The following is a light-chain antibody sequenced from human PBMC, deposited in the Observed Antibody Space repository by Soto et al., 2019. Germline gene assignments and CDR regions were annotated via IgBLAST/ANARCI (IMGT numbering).Light chain of an antibody. CDR3: QHFGDSPIT. CDR1: QSVSSSY. CDR2: GAS. Sequence: IVLTQSPGILSLSPGERATLSCRASQSVSSSYLAWYQQKPGQAPRLLIYGASSRATGIPDRFSGTGSGTDFTLTISRLEPEDFAVYYCQHFGDSPITFGQGTRLEIK. V-gene: IGKV3-20*01. J-gene: IGKJ5*01.